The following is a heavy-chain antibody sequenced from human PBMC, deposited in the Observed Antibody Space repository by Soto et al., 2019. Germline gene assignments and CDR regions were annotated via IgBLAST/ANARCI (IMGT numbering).Heavy chain of an antibody. CDR2: IIPIFGTP. V-gene: IGHV1-69*06. Sequence: QVKLMQSAAEVRKPGSSVTVSCKASGGTFSSNPISWVRQAPGQGLEWMGGIIPIFGTPHYAWKFLDRVIITADRSTHTAFMELTSLTSDDTAVYYCARDLSAVKCRESFKYYRMDVWGQGTTVTVS. CDR3: ARDLSAVKCRESFKYYRMDV. J-gene: IGHJ6*02. D-gene: IGHD3-16*01. CDR1: GGTFSSNP.